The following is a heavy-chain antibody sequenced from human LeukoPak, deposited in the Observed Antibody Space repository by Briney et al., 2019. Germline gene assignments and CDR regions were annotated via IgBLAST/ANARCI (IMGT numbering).Heavy chain of an antibody. V-gene: IGHV4-34*01. D-gene: IGHD6-6*01. CDR1: GGSFSGYY. Sequence: PSETLSLTRAVYGGSFSGYYWSWIRQPPGKGLEWIGEINHSGSTNYDPSLKSRVTISVDTSKNQFSLKLSSVTAADTAVYYCARVGRLAVWGQGTTVTVSS. CDR2: INHSGST. J-gene: IGHJ6*02. CDR3: ARVGRLAV.